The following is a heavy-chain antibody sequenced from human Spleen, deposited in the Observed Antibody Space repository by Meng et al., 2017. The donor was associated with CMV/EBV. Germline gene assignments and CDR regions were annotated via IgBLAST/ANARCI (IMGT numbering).Heavy chain of an antibody. CDR3: VRSTPARTDYWD. J-gene: IGHJ1*01. CDR2: IREDGSSK. Sequence: GESLKISCAASGFTFSTSWMSWVRQAPGKGLEWVANIREDGSSKYYADPVKGRFTISRDNAKNTVFLQMNSLRVEDTALYYCVRSTPARTDYWDWGQGTQVTVSS. CDR1: GFTFSTSW. D-gene: IGHD4-11*01. V-gene: IGHV3-7*01.